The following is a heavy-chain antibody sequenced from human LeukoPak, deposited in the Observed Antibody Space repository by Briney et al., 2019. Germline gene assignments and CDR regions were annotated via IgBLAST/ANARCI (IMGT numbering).Heavy chain of an antibody. CDR2: IGGSGETT. Sequence: GGSLRLSCAASGFTFSTYGMSWVRQAPGKGLEWVAIIGGSGETTIYGDSVKGRLTISRDNSKNTVYLQMNSLRVEDTAVYYCSKGAPVGGARYFDYWGQGTLVTVSS. CDR1: GFTFSTYG. CDR3: SKGAPVGGARYFDY. V-gene: IGHV3-23*01. D-gene: IGHD1-26*01. J-gene: IGHJ4*02.